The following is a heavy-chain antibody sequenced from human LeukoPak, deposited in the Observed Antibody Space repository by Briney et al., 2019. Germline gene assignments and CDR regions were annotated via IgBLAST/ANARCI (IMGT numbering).Heavy chain of an antibody. CDR1: GFTLNSCA. CDR2: ISGSGGST. D-gene: IGHD2-8*01. CDR3: ARPASIDVMTYAVWSDP. Sequence: GGSLTLTCAASGFTLNSCAMSWVCQAPGKGLEWVSAISGSGGSTYYADSVKGRFTISRDNTKNTLYLQMNSLRAEDTAVYYCARPASIDVMTYAVWSDPWGQGTLVTVSS. V-gene: IGHV3-23*01. J-gene: IGHJ5*02.